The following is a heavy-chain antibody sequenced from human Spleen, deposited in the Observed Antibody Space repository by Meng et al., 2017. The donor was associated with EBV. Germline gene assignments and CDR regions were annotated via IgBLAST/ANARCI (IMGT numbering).Heavy chain of an antibody. V-gene: IGHV4-61*01. D-gene: IGHD2-2*02. CDR3: ARKLYTDSFFDS. CDR2: IYFTGST. Sequence: GQLTESGQVLVKPSETLSITCTVSGGSVRSGTYYWSWIRQPPGKGLEWIGYIYFTGSTKYNPSLKTRVTISVDTSRNQFSLRLTSVTTADTAVYYCARKLYTDSFFDSWGQGTLVTVSS. J-gene: IGHJ4*02. CDR1: GGSVRSGTYY.